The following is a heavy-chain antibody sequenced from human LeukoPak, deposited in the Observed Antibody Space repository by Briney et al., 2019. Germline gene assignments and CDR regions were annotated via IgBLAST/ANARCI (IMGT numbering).Heavy chain of an antibody. D-gene: IGHD1-26*01. V-gene: IGHV3-23*01. CDR2: ISGSGGST. Sequence: GGSLRLSCAASGFTFSSYAMSWVRQAPGKGLEWVSAISGSGGSTYYADSVKGRFTISRDNSKNTLYLQMNSLRAEDTAVYYCATDTRYSGSYYFVFDYWGQGTLVTVSS. CDR1: GFTFSSYA. CDR3: ATDTRYSGSYYFVFDY. J-gene: IGHJ4*02.